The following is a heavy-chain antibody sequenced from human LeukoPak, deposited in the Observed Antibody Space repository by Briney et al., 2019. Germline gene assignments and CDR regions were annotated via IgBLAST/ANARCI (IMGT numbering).Heavy chain of an antibody. Sequence: ASVTVSYKASGYTFTKYGISWVRQAPGQGLEWMGWISAYNGNTNYAQKLQGRVTMTTETSTRTAYMKLRSLRSDDTAVYYCARGQNYEYVWGSYRRLDDWGQGTLVTVSS. CDR1: GYTFTKYG. J-gene: IGHJ4*02. V-gene: IGHV1-18*01. D-gene: IGHD3-16*02. CDR2: ISAYNGNT. CDR3: ARGQNYEYVWGSYRRLDD.